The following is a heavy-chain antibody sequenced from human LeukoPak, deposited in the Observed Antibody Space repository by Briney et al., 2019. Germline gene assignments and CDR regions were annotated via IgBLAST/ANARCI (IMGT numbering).Heavy chain of an antibody. V-gene: IGHV3-13*01. CDR1: GFTFSSYD. Sequence: GGSLRLSCAASGFTFSSYDMHWVRQATGKGLEWVSTIGTAGDTYYPGSVKGRFTISRDNAKNSLYLQMNSLRAEDTAVYYCARAISGSYVRFDPWGQGTLVTVSS. D-gene: IGHD1-26*01. CDR3: ARAISGSYVRFDP. CDR2: IGTAGDT. J-gene: IGHJ5*02.